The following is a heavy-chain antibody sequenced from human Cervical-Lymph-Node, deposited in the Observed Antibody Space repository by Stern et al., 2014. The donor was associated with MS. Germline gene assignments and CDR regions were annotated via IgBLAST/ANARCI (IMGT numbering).Heavy chain of an antibody. CDR3: VAYASGDNINH. V-gene: IGHV3-33*03. D-gene: IGHD6-19*01. CDR1: GFTFSRNG. CDR2: IWYDGSND. J-gene: IGHJ5*02. Sequence: QVQLVQSGGGVVQPGRSLRLSCAASGFTFSRNGMHWVRQAPGKGLAWVAVIWYDGSNDNYVDSVKGRFTISRDNSKNTLYLQMNSLRVEDTAVYYCVAYASGDNINHWGQGTLVTVSS.